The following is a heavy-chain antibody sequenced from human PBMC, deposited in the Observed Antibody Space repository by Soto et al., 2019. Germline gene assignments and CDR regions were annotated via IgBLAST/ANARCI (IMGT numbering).Heavy chain of an antibody. CDR3: ARLSRPFSSRWAHFDY. J-gene: IGHJ4*02. Sequence: PGESLKISCKGSGYSFSTYWIGWVRQMPGKGLEWMGIIYPGDSDTRYSPSFQGQVTISADKSISTAYLQWSSLKASDTAMYYCARLSRPFSSRWAHFDYWGQGTLVTVSS. V-gene: IGHV5-51*01. D-gene: IGHD6-13*01. CDR1: GYSFSTYW. CDR2: IYPGDSDT.